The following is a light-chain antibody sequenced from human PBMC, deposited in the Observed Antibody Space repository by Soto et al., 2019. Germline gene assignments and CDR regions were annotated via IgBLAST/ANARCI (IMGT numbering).Light chain of an antibody. J-gene: IGKJ1*01. CDR1: QDISSY. V-gene: IGKV1-9*01. Sequence: DIRLTQSPSFVSATEGDRVTITCRASQDISSYLAWYQQKPGKAPKLLIYAASTLQSGVPSRFSGSGSGTEFTLTISSLQPEDFATYYCQQYNSSPWTFGQRTKVDI. CDR2: AAS. CDR3: QQYNSSPWT.